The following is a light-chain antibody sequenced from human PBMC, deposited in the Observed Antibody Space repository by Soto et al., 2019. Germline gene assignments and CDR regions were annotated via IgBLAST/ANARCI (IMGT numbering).Light chain of an antibody. CDR3: QQRSNSPLT. CDR1: QSFRGL. J-gene: IGKJ5*01. Sequence: EVVLTQSPVTLSLSPGERATLSCRASQSFRGLLAWYQQKPGQAPRLLIYDAYNRATGIPPRFSGSGSGTDFTLTISSLEPEDFAVYYCQQRSNSPLTFGQGTRLETK. V-gene: IGKV3-11*01. CDR2: DAY.